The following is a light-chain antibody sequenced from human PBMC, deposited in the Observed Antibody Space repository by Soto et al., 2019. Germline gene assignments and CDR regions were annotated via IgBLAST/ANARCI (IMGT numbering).Light chain of an antibody. Sequence: EIVMTQSPATLSVSPGERATLSCSASQSVSSNLAWYQRKPGQAPRLLIYGASTRATGIPARFSGSGSGTEFTLTISSLQSEDFAVYYCQQYNNWPQTFGQGTKVE. J-gene: IGKJ1*01. CDR1: QSVSSN. CDR3: QQYNNWPQT. CDR2: GAS. V-gene: IGKV3-15*01.